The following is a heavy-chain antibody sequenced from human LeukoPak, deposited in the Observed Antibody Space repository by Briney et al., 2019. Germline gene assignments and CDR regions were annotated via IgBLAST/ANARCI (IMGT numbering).Heavy chain of an antibody. V-gene: IGHV3-7*03. CDR3: AKDTRYSGSYYFVFDY. D-gene: IGHD1-26*01. J-gene: IGHJ4*02. Sequence: PGGSLRLSCAASGFTFSSYWMSWVRQAPGKGLEWVANINQGGSDKNYVNSVKGRLTISRDNAKNSLYLQMNSLRAEDTAVYYCAKDTRYSGSYYFVFDYWGQGTLVTVSS. CDR1: GFTFSSYW. CDR2: INQGGSDK.